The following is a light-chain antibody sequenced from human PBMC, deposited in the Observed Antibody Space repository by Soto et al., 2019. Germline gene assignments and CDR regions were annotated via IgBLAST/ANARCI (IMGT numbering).Light chain of an antibody. CDR1: QSLVHSNGNTY. Sequence: DIVMTQTPLSSPVTLGQPASISCRSSQSLVHSNGNTYLSWLQQRPGQPPRILISEISKRFSGVQYRFRGSGAGTDFTLKISRVEAEDGGDYYCMQCTQSPYTFGQGTKLEIK. CDR2: EIS. V-gene: IGKV2-24*01. CDR3: MQCTQSPYT. J-gene: IGKJ2*01.